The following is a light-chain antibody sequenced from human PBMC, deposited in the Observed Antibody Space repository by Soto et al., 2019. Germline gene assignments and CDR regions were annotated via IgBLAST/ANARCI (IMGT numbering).Light chain of an antibody. CDR2: DAS. Sequence: DIQMTKSPSTLSASVGDRVTITCRASQSISSWLAWYQQKPGKAPKLLIYDASSLESGVPSRFSGSGSGTEFTLTISSLQPNDFATYYCQQYNSYSLFTFGPGTKVDIK. CDR3: QQYNSYSLFT. J-gene: IGKJ3*01. CDR1: QSISSW. V-gene: IGKV1-5*01.